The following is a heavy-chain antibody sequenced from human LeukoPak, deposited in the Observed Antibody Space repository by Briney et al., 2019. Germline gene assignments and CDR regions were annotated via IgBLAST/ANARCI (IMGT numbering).Heavy chain of an antibody. CDR3: ARDHVYGGTDY. CDR2: TSGDGITT. D-gene: IGHD4-23*01. V-gene: IGHV3-43*02. Sequence: GGSLRLSCAASGFTFHNYAIHWVRQAPGKGLEWVCLTSGDGITTYFADSVKGRFTISRDNSKSSLFLQMNSLRTEDTALYYCARDHVYGGTDYWGQGTLVTVSS. J-gene: IGHJ4*02. CDR1: GFTFHNYA.